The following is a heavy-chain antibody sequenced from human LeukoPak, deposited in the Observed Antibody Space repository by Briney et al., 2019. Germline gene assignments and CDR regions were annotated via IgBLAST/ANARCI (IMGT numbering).Heavy chain of an antibody. Sequence: RTGGSLRLSCAASGFTFSSYAMSWVRQAPGKGLEWVSAISGSGGSTYYADSVKGRFTISRDNSKNTLYLQMNSLRAEDTAVYYCAKDPDSSGILGHFDYWGQGTLVTVSS. CDR2: ISGSGGST. D-gene: IGHD3-22*01. CDR1: GFTFSSYA. J-gene: IGHJ4*02. V-gene: IGHV3-23*01. CDR3: AKDPDSSGILGHFDY.